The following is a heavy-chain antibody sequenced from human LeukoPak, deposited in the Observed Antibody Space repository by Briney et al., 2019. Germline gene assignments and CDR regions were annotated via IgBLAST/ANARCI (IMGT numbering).Heavy chain of an antibody. J-gene: IGHJ4*02. D-gene: IGHD3-22*01. CDR2: INPNSGGT. Sequence: ASVKVSCKASGYTFTGYYIHWVRQAPGQGLEWMGWINPNSGGTNYAQEFQGRVTMTRDTSISTAYMELSRLRSDDTAVYYCAREAKYYDSSGYYLPSADYWGQGTLVTVSS. V-gene: IGHV1-2*02. CDR1: GYTFTGYY. CDR3: AREAKYYDSSGYYLPSADY.